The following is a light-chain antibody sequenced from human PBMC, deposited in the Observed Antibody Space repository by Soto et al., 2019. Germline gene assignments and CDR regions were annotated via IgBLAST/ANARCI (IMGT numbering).Light chain of an antibody. CDR2: GAS. Sequence: EIVLTQSPGTLSLSPGERATLSCRASQSVNSNYLVWYQQNPGQAPRLLIFGASNRATGIPDRFSGSGSGTDFTLTISRLEPEDFAVYHCQQYGGSPRTFGQGTKVDIK. CDR3: QQYGGSPRT. V-gene: IGKV3-20*01. CDR1: QSVNSNY. J-gene: IGKJ1*01.